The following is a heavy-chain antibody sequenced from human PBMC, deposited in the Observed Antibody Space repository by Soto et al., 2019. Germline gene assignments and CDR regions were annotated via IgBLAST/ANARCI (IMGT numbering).Heavy chain of an antibody. CDR1: GFTFGTYA. Sequence: GGSLRLSCVASGFTFGTYAIHWVRQAPGKGLQWVALISYEGSNTYYADSVKGRFTISRDNSKNTLYLEMNTLRPEDTAVYYCARVTPGNNLYYFSGLDVWGQGASVTVSS. V-gene: IGHV3-30-3*01. D-gene: IGHD1-1*01. J-gene: IGHJ6*02. CDR2: ISYEGSNT. CDR3: ARVTPGNNLYYFSGLDV.